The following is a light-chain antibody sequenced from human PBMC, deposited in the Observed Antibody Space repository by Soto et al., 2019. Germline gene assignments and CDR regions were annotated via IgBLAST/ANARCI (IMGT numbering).Light chain of an antibody. J-gene: IGKJ1*01. CDR2: KAS. CDR3: QNYNSYSEA. Sequence: DLQMTQSPSSMSASVAARVTITCAASQTISSWLAWHQQKPGKANKLLIYKASTLKSGVPSRFSGSGSGTEFTLTISSLQPDEFATYYCQNYNSYSEAFGNGNKVDIK. CDR1: QTISSW. V-gene: IGKV1-5*03.